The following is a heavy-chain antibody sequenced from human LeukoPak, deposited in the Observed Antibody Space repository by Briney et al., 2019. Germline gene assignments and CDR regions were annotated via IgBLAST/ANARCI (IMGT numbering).Heavy chain of an antibody. CDR2: INGDGSTT. CDR1: GFSFSSYW. V-gene: IGHV3-74*03. CDR3: ARDGLAVAPGPLVDY. Sequence: GGSLRLSCAASGFSFSSYWMHWVRQAPGKGLVWVSRINGDGSTTTYADSVRGRFTISRDNAKNTVCLQMSSLSVEDTAVYYCARDGLAVAPGPLVDYWGQGTLVTVSS. D-gene: IGHD6-19*01. J-gene: IGHJ4*02.